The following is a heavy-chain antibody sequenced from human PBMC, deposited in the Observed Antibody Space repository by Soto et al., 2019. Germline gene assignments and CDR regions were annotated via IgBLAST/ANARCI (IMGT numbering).Heavy chain of an antibody. V-gene: IGHV1-69*02. CDR2: FIPILDMA. J-gene: IGHJ4*02. CDR3: AITYCRDNSCPRDFDF. D-gene: IGHD2-21*01. CDR1: GGTFNTYT. Sequence: QVQVVQSGAEVKKPESSVKVSCKPSGGTFNTYTVNWVRLAPGHGLEWMGRFIPILDMANYAQKFQDRLTITADRYTFTAYMELNSLPSDDTAVYYCAITYCRDNSCPRDFDFWGPGTRVTVSS.